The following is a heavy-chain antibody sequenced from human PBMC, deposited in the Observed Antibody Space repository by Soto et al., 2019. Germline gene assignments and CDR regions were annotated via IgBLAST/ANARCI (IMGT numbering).Heavy chain of an antibody. CDR1: GFTFSSYW. CDR2: INSDGSRT. Sequence: EVQLVESGGGLVQPGGSLRLSCAASGFTFSSYWMHWVRQAPGKGLVWVLRINSDGSRTSYADSVKGRFTISRDNAKNTLYLQMNSLRAEDTAVYYCARELAISSSWPVDYWGQGTLVTVSS. D-gene: IGHD6-13*01. V-gene: IGHV3-74*01. J-gene: IGHJ4*02. CDR3: ARELAISSSWPVDY.